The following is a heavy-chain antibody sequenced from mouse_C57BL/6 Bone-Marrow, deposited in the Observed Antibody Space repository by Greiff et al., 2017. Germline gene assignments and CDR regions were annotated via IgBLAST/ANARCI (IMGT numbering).Heavy chain of an antibody. V-gene: IGHV1-15*01. Sequence: VQLKESGAELVRPGASVTLSCKASGYTFTDYEMHWVKQTPVHGLEWIGAIDPETGGTAYNQKFKGKAILTADKSSSTAYMELRSLTSEDSAVYYCTRETDYWGQGTTLTVSS. J-gene: IGHJ2*01. CDR3: TRETDY. CDR1: GYTFTDYE. CDR2: IDPETGGT.